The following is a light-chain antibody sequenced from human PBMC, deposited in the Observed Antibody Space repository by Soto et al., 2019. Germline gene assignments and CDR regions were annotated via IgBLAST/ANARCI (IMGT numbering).Light chain of an antibody. CDR2: DAS. CDR3: QQRMNWPLT. J-gene: IGKJ5*01. V-gene: IGKV3-11*01. Sequence: EIVLTQSPGTLSLSPGARATLSGRASQTVSSYLLWYQQKRGQAPRLLIYDASNRATGIPARFSGSGSGTDFTLTISSLEPEDFAVYYCQQRMNWPLTFGQGTRLEIK. CDR1: QTVSSY.